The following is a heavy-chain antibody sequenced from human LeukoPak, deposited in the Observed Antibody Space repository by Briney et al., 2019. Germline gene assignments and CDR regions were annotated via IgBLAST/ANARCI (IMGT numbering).Heavy chain of an antibody. CDR2: IGPTGFDR. CDR3: ATETNGRHYDY. Sequence: GSLRLSCTTSGLTFSTSGFNWVRQAPGKGLGWVASIGPTGFDRYHADSIKGRFTISRDNANNFLYLQMDSLRAEDTAVYYCATETNGRHYDYWGQGTLLTVSS. J-gene: IGHJ4*02. CDR1: GLTFSTSG. D-gene: IGHD1-14*01. V-gene: IGHV3-21*06.